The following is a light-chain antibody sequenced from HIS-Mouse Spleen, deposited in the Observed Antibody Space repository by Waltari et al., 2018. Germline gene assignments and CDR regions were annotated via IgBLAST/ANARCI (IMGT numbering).Light chain of an antibody. Sequence: SYELTQPPSVSVSPGQTASITCSGDKSGDKYACWFQQKPGQSPVLVIYQDSKRPSGLPERFSGSNSGNTATLTISGTQAMDEADYYCQAWDSSYSVFGGGTKLTVL. CDR1: KSGDKY. V-gene: IGLV3-1*01. CDR2: QDS. J-gene: IGLJ2*01. CDR3: QAWDSSYSV.